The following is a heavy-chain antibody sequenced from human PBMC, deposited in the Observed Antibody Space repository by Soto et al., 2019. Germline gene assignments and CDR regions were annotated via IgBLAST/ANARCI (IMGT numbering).Heavy chain of an antibody. D-gene: IGHD3-10*01. V-gene: IGHV4-59*01. J-gene: IGHJ5*02. Sequence: PSETLSLTCTVSGGPISSYYWSWIRQPPGKGLEWIGYIYYSGSTNYNPSLKSRVTISVDTSKNQFSLKLSSVTAADTAVYYCARAPSLLWFGELLSNWFDPWGQGTLVTVSS. CDR1: GGPISSYY. CDR2: IYYSGST. CDR3: ARAPSLLWFGELLSNWFDP.